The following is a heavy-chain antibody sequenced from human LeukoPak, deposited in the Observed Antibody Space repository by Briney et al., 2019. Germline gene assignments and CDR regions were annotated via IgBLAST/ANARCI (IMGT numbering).Heavy chain of an antibody. Sequence: ASVKVSCKASGYTFTGYYMHWVRQAPGQGLEWMGIINPSGGSTTYAQKFQGRVTMTRDTSTSTVYMELSSLRSEDTAVYYCATSRDYYDGMDVWGQGTTVTVSS. V-gene: IGHV1-46*01. CDR2: INPSGGST. CDR3: ATSRDYYDGMDV. J-gene: IGHJ6*02. CDR1: GYTFTGYY.